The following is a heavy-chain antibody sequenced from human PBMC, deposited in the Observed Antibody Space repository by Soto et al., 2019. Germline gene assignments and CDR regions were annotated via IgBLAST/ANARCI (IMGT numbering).Heavy chain of an antibody. Sequence: QVKLQESGPGLATPSGTLFLTCAVSGVSISSGNWWTWVRQTPQRGLEYIGEIFHDGTANYYPSFERRVAISVDTSKNQFSVKLTSVTAADTAIYFCARLVYDTRLNYMYFDFWGQGALVTVSS. CDR3: ARLVYDTRLNYMYFDF. V-gene: IGHV4-4*02. CDR2: IFHDGTA. D-gene: IGHD2-8*01. J-gene: IGHJ4*02. CDR1: GVSISSGNW.